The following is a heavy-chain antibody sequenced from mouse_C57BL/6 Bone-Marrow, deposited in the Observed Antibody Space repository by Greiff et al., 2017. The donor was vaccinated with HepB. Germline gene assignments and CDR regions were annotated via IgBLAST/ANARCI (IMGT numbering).Heavy chain of an antibody. Sequence: EVQLQQSGTVLARPGASVKMSCKTSGYTFTSYWMHWVKQRPGQGLEWIGAIYPGNSDTSYNQKFKGKAKLTAVTSASTAYMELSGLTNEDSAVYYCTRSRANWDRAWFAYWGQGTLVTVSA. J-gene: IGHJ3*01. CDR3: TRSRANWDRAWFAY. CDR2: IYPGNSDT. V-gene: IGHV1-5*01. D-gene: IGHD4-1*01. CDR1: GYTFTSYW.